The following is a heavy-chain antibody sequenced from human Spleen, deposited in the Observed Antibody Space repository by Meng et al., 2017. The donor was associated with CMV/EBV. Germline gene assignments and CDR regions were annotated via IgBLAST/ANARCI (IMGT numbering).Heavy chain of an antibody. V-gene: IGHV3-30*04. CDR1: GFTFSSYA. Sequence: GESLKISCAASGFTFSSYAMHWVRQAPGKGLEWVADISYDGNDKYYADSVKGRFTISRDNSKNTLYLQMNGLRAEDTAVYYCAKDRGYSYGYSGMDVWGQGTTVTVSS. J-gene: IGHJ6*02. D-gene: IGHD5-18*01. CDR3: AKDRGYSYGYSGMDV. CDR2: ISYDGNDK.